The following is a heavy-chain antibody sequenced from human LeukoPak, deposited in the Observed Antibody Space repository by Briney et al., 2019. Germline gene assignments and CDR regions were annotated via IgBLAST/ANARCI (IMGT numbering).Heavy chain of an antibody. V-gene: IGHV3-7*01. Sequence: GGSLRLSCAASGFTFSSYAMHWVRQAPGKGLEWVANIKQDGSERYYVDSVKGRFTISRDNAKNSLSLQMNNLRVEDTAVYYCAREEVKSFDNWGQGTLVTVSS. CDR3: AREEVKSFDN. CDR2: IKQDGSER. CDR1: GFTFSSYA. J-gene: IGHJ4*02.